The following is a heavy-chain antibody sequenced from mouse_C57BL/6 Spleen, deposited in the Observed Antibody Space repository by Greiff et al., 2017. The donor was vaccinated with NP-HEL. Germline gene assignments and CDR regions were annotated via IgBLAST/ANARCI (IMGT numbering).Heavy chain of an antibody. V-gene: IGHV1-54*01. J-gene: IGHJ4*01. D-gene: IGHD1-1*01. CDR1: GYAFTNYL. Sequence: VKLQESGAELVRPGTSVKVSCKASGYAFTNYLIEWVKQRPGQGLEWIGVINPGSGGTNYNEKFKGKATLTADKSSSTAYMQLSSLTSEDSAVYFCARDYYGSRVEAMDYWGQGTSVTVSS. CDR2: INPGSGGT. CDR3: ARDYYGSRVEAMDY.